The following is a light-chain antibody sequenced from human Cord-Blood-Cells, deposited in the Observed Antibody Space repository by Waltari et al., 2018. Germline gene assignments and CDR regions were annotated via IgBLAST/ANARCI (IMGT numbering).Light chain of an antibody. CDR3: SSYTSSSVV. V-gene: IGLV2-14*01. J-gene: IGLJ2*01. CDR2: DVS. Sequence: QSALTQPASVSGSPGQSITISCTGTSSDVGGYNYVSWYQQHPGKAPQLMIYDVSKRPSGFSNRFSGSKSGNTASLTISGLQAEDEADYYCSSYTSSSVVFGGGTKLTVL. CDR1: SSDVGGYNY.